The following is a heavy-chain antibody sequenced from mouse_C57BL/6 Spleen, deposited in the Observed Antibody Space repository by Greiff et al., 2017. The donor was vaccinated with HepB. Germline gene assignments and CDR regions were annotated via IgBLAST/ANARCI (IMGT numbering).Heavy chain of an antibody. Sequence: QVQLQQPGAELVKPGASVKLSCKASGYTFTSYWMHWVKQRPGRGLEWIGRIDPNRGGTKYNEKFKSKATLTVDKPSRTAYMQLSSLTSEESAVYYCARSWGSSPFYAMDYWGQGTSVTVSS. CDR3: ARSWGSSPFYAMDY. CDR1: GYTFTSYW. CDR2: IDPNRGGT. D-gene: IGHD1-1*01. J-gene: IGHJ4*01. V-gene: IGHV1-72*01.